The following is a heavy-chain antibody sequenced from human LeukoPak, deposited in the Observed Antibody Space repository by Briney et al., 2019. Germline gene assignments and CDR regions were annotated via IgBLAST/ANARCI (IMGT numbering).Heavy chain of an antibody. CDR2: ISGSGGST. V-gene: IGHV3-23*01. D-gene: IGHD3-22*01. CDR3: AKTYYYDSSGYYSEGFDY. Sequence: PGGSLRLSCAASGFTFSSYSMNWVRQAPGKGLEWVSAISGSGGSTYYADSVKGRFTISRDNSKNTLYLQMNSLRAEDTAVYYCAKTYYYDSSGYYSEGFDYWGQGTLVTVSS. J-gene: IGHJ4*02. CDR1: GFTFSSYS.